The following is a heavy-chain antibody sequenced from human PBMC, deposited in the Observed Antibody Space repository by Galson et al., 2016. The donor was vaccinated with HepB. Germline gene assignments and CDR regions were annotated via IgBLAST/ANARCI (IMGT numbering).Heavy chain of an antibody. V-gene: IGHV3-23*01. D-gene: IGHD2-21*02. CDR2: ISGTTGTK. J-gene: IGHJ4*02. CDR1: GFTFNNYA. CDR3: AKDWVSDSDCRCDCLTY. Sequence: SLRLSCAASGFTFNNYAMTWVRQAPGRGLEWVSSISGTTGTKHYADSVKGRFTISRDNSKNTLYLQMDSLRAEDTAVYFCAKDWVSDSDCRCDCLTYWGRGSLVTVSS.